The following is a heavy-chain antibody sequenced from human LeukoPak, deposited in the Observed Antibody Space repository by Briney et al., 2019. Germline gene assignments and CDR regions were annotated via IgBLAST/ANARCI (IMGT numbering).Heavy chain of an antibody. CDR2: IYSDGRT. J-gene: IGHJ4*02. CDR3: ARVNINNWHSCDY. V-gene: IGHV3-53*01. CDR1: GFTVSSNY. D-gene: IGHD1-1*01. Sequence: GGSLRLSCAASGFTVSSNYMSWVRQAPGKGLEWVSVIYSDGRTYYADSVKGRFTISRDNSKNTLYLETNSLRAEDTAVYYCARVNINNWHSCDYWGQGTLVTVSS.